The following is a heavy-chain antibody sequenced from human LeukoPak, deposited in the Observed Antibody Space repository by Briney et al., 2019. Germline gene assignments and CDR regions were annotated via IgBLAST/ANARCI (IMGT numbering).Heavy chain of an antibody. CDR1: GFTFNSYA. CDR3: ARSYGENYLNY. Sequence: GGSLRLSCEASGFTFNSYAMHWVRQVPGKGLQWVAFIRYDGSDKYYADSVKGRFTISRDNSKNTLYLQLNSLIPDDMAVYYCARSYGENYLNYWGQGTLVTVST. V-gene: IGHV3-30*02. D-gene: IGHD5-18*01. J-gene: IGHJ4*02. CDR2: IRYDGSDK.